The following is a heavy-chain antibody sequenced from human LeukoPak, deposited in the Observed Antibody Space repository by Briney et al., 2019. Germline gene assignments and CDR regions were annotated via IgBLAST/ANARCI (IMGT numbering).Heavy chain of an antibody. J-gene: IGHJ3*02. D-gene: IGHD3-10*01. Sequence: GESLKISCKGPGYSFTSNWSGWLRRLPGKGLEWMGIIYPGESDNRYSPSFQGQVTISADKSISTAYLQSSSLKASDTAMYCCARPQGVRMQDAFDIWGQGTMVTVSS. CDR3: ARPQGVRMQDAFDI. CDR2: IYPGESDN. V-gene: IGHV5-51*01. CDR1: GYSFTSNW.